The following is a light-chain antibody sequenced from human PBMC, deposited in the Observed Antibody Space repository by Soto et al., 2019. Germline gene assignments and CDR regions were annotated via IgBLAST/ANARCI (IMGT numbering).Light chain of an antibody. V-gene: IGKV3-20*01. CDR1: QTISRNY. CDR3: QQYGRSPPEFT. CDR2: GAS. J-gene: IGKJ3*01. Sequence: EIVLTQSPGTLSFSAGEKATLSCRASQTISRNYLAWYQQKPGQAPRLLIFGASYRATGIPDRFSGSGSGTDFTLTISRLEPEDFAVYYCQQYGRSPPEFTFGPGTKVDIK.